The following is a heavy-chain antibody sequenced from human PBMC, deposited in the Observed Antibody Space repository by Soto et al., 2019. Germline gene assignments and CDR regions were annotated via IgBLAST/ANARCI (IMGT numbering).Heavy chain of an antibody. Sequence: QVQLQESGPGLVKPSETLSLTCTVSGGSISSYYWSWIRQPPGKGLEWIGYISYSGSTYYNPSLKCRVTISVDTSKNQFSLQLSSVTAADTAGYYCARSSGWFPFDYWGQGTLVTVSS. J-gene: IGHJ4*02. CDR2: ISYSGST. CDR1: GGSISSYY. D-gene: IGHD6-19*01. CDR3: ARSSGWFPFDY. V-gene: IGHV4-59*01.